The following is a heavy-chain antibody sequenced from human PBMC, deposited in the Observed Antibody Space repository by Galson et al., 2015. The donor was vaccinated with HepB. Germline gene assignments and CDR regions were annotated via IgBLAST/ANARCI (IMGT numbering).Heavy chain of an antibody. V-gene: IGHV1-18*04. CDR1: GYTFRNFV. CDR3: AREGYGGIDAFDI. CDR2: ISVYNGDT. J-gene: IGHJ3*02. Sequence: SVKVSYKASGYTFRNFVINWVRQAPGQGLEWMGRISVYNGDTSFAQNLQVRVTLTTDTSSNTAYMELRSLRPDDTALYYCAREGYGGIDAFDIWGQGTMVIVSS. D-gene: IGHD4-23*01.